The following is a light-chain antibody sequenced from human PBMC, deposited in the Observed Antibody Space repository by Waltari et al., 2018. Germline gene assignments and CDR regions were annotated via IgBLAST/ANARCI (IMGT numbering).Light chain of an antibody. V-gene: IGLV2-14*03. CDR2: DVS. CDR3: SSYTSSSTLV. CDR1: SSDVGGYNY. Sequence: QSALTQPASVSGSPGQSTTLSCTGTSSDVGGYNYVPWYQQHPGKAPKLMIYDVSNRPSGVSNRFSGSKFGNTASLTISGLQAEDEADYYCSSYTSSSTLVFGGGTKLTVL. J-gene: IGLJ2*01.